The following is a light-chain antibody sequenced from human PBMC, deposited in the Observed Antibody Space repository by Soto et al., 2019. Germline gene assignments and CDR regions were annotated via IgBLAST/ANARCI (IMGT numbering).Light chain of an antibody. J-gene: IGKJ2*01. CDR2: WAS. V-gene: IGKV4-1*01. CDR1: RSVFYNSNNKNY. Sequence: DIVMTQSPESLAVSLGERATINCKSSRSVFYNSNNKNYLAWYQQKPGQSPKLLLYWASTRESGVPDRFSGGGSGTDFTLTISSLQAEDVAVYFCQQYFTTPYTFGQGTKVEIK. CDR3: QQYFTTPYT.